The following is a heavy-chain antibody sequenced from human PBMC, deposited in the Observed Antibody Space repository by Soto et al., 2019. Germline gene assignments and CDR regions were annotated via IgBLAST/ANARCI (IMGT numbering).Heavy chain of an antibody. J-gene: IGHJ4*02. CDR3: AKTPLDKVYFDY. V-gene: IGHV3-23*01. CDR2: ISVSGGST. D-gene: IGHD5-12*01. Sequence: GGSVRLSCAASGFPFSIYAMSLVRQSPGKGLEWVSAISVSGGSTYYADSVKGRFTISRDNSKNTLYLQMKSLRAEDTAVYYCAKTPLDKVYFDYWGQGTLVTVSS. CDR1: GFPFSIYA.